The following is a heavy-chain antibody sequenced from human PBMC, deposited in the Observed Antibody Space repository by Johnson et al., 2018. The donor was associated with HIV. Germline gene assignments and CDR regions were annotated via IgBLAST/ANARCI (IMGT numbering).Heavy chain of an antibody. CDR2: IKSKTDGGTT. D-gene: IGHD2-15*01. CDR1: GFTFSNAW. CDR3: ARDPFTPAGSDAFDI. J-gene: IGHJ3*02. V-gene: IGHV3-15*01. Sequence: VQLVESGGGLVKPGGSLRLSCAASGFTFSNAWMSWVRQAPGKGLEWVGRIKSKTDGGTTDYAAPGKGSFTISRDDSKNTLCLQMNSLSAEDTAVYYGARDPFTPAGSDAFDIWGQGTMVTVSS.